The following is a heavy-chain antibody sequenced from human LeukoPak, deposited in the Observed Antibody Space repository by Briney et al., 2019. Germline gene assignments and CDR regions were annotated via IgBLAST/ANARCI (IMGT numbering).Heavy chain of an antibody. V-gene: IGHV3-13*01. Sequence: GGSLRLSCATSGFTFSNHAMHWVRQATGKGLEWVSAIGTAGDTFYPGSVKGRFTISRENAKNSLSLQMNSLRAEDTAVYYCAKVSGGGLYYDGMDVWGQGTTVTVSS. J-gene: IGHJ6*02. CDR1: GFTFSNHA. CDR3: AKVSGGGLYYDGMDV. CDR2: IGTAGDT. D-gene: IGHD1-14*01.